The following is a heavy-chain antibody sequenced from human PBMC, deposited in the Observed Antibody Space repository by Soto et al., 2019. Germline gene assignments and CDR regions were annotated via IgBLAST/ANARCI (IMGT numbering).Heavy chain of an antibody. CDR3: ARDVRPTGLAYFDL. Sequence: QVQLQESGPGLVKPSETLSLTCSFSGGSMSRYYWSWIRQPPGKGLEWIGNIHETGSTNYNASLKSRVTISFDTSKSAFTLQLTSVTAADTAVYYCARDVRPTGLAYFDLWGRGTLVTVSS. CDR2: IHETGST. J-gene: IGHJ2*01. D-gene: IGHD1-1*01. V-gene: IGHV4-59*12. CDR1: GGSMSRYY.